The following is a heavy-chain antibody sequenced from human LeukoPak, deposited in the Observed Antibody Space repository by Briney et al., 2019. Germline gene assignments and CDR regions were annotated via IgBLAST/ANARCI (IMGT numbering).Heavy chain of an antibody. CDR1: GFTLSSYA. D-gene: IGHD2-21*01. CDR3: ARNSLIAENYGYYYFSYMDV. V-gene: IGHV3-23*01. Sequence: GGSLRLSCAASGFTLSSYAMSWVRQGPGKGLEWVSAISVSGNTYHADSVKGRFTISRDSYKNTLYLQMNSLRAEDAAVDYCARNSLIAENYGYYYFSYMDVWGKGTTVTVSS. J-gene: IGHJ6*03. CDR2: ISVSGNT.